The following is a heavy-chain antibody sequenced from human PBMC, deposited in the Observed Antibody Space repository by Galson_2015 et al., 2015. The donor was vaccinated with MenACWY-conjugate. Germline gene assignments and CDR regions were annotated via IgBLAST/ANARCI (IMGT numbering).Heavy chain of an antibody. CDR2: ISWNSGSK. Sequence: SLRLSCAASGFIFDDYAMHWVRQAPGKGLEWVSGISWNSGSKGYADSVKGRFTISRDNAKNSLYLQMNSLRAEGTALYYCAKDTLYRMGALEIWGQGTMVTVSS. J-gene: IGHJ3*02. CDR3: AKDTLYRMGALEI. D-gene: IGHD3-16*01. V-gene: IGHV3-9*01. CDR1: GFIFDDYA.